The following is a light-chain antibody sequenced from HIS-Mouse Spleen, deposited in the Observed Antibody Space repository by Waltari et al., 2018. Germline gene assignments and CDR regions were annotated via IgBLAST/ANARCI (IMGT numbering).Light chain of an antibody. CDR3: SSYAGSNNLGV. CDR1: SSDVGCYNY. V-gene: IGLV2-8*01. J-gene: IGLJ2*01. CDR2: EVS. Sequence: QSALTQLPSASGSPGQSVTISCTGTSSDVGCYNYVSWYQQHPGKAPKLMIYEVSKRPSGVPDRFSGSKSGNTASLTVSGLQAEDEADYYCSSYAGSNNLGVFGGGTKLTVL.